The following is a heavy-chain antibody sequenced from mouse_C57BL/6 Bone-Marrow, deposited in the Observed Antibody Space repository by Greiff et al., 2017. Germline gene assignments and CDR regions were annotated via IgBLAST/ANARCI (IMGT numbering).Heavy chain of an antibody. Sequence: QVQLQQSGAELVRPGASVKLSCKASGYTFTDYYINWVQQRPGQGLEWIARIYPGSGNTYYNEKFKGKATLTSEKSSSTAYMQLRSLTSEDSAVYFCSRGDYGSSYWYFDVWGTGTTVTVSS. D-gene: IGHD1-1*01. CDR3: SRGDYGSSYWYFDV. J-gene: IGHJ1*03. CDR1: GYTFTDYY. CDR2: IYPGSGNT. V-gene: IGHV1-76*01.